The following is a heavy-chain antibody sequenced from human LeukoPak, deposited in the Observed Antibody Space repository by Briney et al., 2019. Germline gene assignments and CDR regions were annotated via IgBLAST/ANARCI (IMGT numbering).Heavy chain of an antibody. D-gene: IGHD2-2*02. CDR2: VRYDGSNK. CDR1: GFTFSSYG. Sequence: GGSLRLSCAASGFTFSSYGMRWVRQAPGKGLEWVAFVRYDGSNKYYADSVKGRFTISRDNSKNTLYLQMNSLRAEDTAVYYCAKDRGVVVPAAILDDYWGQGTLVTVSS. J-gene: IGHJ4*02. V-gene: IGHV3-30*02. CDR3: AKDRGVVVPAAILDDY.